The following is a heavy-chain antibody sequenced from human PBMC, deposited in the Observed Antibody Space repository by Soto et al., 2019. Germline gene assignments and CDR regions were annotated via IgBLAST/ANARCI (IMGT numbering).Heavy chain of an antibody. Sequence: ASVKVSCKASGYTFTSYYMHWVRQDLGQGLEWMGIINPSGGSTSYAQKFQGRVTMTRDTSTSTVYMELSSLRSEDAAVYYCARDGNDFWSGYFLDYWGQGTLVTVSS. V-gene: IGHV1-46*01. J-gene: IGHJ4*02. D-gene: IGHD3-3*01. CDR3: ARDGNDFWSGYFLDY. CDR2: INPSGGST. CDR1: GYTFTSYY.